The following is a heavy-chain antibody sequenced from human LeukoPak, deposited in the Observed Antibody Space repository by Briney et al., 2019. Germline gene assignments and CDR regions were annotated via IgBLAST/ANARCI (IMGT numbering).Heavy chain of an antibody. CDR1: GFTFSTYT. Sequence: GGSLRLSCAASGFTFSTYTMAWGRQAPGGGLEWGSGISDNGGRTYYADSVKGRVAISRDDSKSTLYLQMNSLRGEDTAVYYCAKDFGRNLGGPGYWGRGTLVIVSS. V-gene: IGHV3-23*01. D-gene: IGHD3-10*01. J-gene: IGHJ4*02. CDR2: ISDNGGRT. CDR3: AKDFGRNLGGPGY.